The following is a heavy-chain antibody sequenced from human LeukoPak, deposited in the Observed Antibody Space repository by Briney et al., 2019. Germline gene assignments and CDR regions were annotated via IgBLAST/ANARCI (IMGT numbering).Heavy chain of an antibody. CDR1: GGSIRSYY. CDR3: ARIPRYNWNYYFDY. CDR2: IYYSGST. Sequence: TASETLSLTCTVSGGSIRSYYWSWIRQPPGKGLEWIGYIYYSGSTNYNPSLKSRVTISVDTSKNQFSLKLSSVTAADTAVYYCARIPRYNWNYYFDYWGQGTLVTVSS. J-gene: IGHJ4*02. V-gene: IGHV4-59*12. D-gene: IGHD1-7*01.